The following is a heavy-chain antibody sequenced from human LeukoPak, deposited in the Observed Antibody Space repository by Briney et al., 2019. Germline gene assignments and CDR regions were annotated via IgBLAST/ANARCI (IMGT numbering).Heavy chain of an antibody. CDR2: ISGSGGST. V-gene: IGHV3-23*01. J-gene: IGHJ6*02. CDR1: GGSISSGGYS. Sequence: LSLTCAVSGGSISSGGYSWSWVRQAPGKGLEWVSAISGSGGSTYYADSVKGRFTISRDNSKNTLYLQMNSLRAEDTAVYYCAKCFSAYYYYGMDVWGQGTTVTVSS. D-gene: IGHD1-26*01. CDR3: AKCFSAYYYYGMDV.